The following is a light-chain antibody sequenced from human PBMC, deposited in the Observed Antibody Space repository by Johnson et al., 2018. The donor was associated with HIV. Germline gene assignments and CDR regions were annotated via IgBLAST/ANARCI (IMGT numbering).Light chain of an antibody. J-gene: IGLJ1*01. V-gene: IGLV1-51*01. CDR1: SSNIGNNY. CDR3: GTWDSSLSAGGYV. CDR2: DNN. Sequence: QSVLTQPPSVSAAPGQKVTISCSGSSSNIGNNYVSWYQQLPGTAPKLLIYDNNKRPSGIPDRFSGSKSCTSATLGITGLQTGDEADYYCGTWDSSLSAGGYVFGTGTNVTVL.